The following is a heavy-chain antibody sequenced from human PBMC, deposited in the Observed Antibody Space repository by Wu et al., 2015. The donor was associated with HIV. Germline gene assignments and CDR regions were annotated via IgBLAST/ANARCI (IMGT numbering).Heavy chain of an antibody. CDR1: DYTFTGYY. D-gene: IGHD3-22*01. CDR2: INPNSGGT. Sequence: QVQLVQSGAEVNEAWGLSERSPARLLDYTFTGYYMHWVRQAPGQGLEWMGWINPNSGGTNYAQKFQGRVTMTRDTSISTAYMELSRLRSDDTAVYYCASRRSVITLDDAFDIWGQGTMVTVSS. J-gene: IGHJ3*02. CDR3: ASRRSVITLDDAFDI. V-gene: IGHV1-2*02.